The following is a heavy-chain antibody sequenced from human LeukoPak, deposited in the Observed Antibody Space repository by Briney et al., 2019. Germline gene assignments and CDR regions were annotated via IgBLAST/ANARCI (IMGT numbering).Heavy chain of an antibody. Sequence: GGSLRLSCAASGFTFSSYGMHWVRQAPGRGLEWVVFIRYDGSNKYYADSVKGRFTISRDNAKNTLYLQMNSLSAEDTAVYYCAREVSGSSYFDYWGQGTQVTVSS. J-gene: IGHJ4*02. V-gene: IGHV3-30*02. CDR2: IRYDGSNK. CDR1: GFTFSSYG. CDR3: AREVSGSSYFDY. D-gene: IGHD1-26*01.